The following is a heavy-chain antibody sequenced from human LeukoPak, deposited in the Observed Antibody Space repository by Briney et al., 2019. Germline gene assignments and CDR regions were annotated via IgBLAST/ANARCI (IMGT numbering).Heavy chain of an antibody. CDR1: SGFISSYY. CDR3: ARLVDYGNSGDPDIFDI. D-gene: IGHD4/OR15-4a*01. Sequence: PSETLSLTCIVSSGFISSYYWSWIRQTPGKGLEWIAFINYSGRIKYNPSLQSRVSISLDTSKNHFSLQLRSVMAVDTAVYYCARLVDYGNSGDPDIFDIWGQGTIVSIS. V-gene: IGHV4-59*01. CDR2: INYSGRI. J-gene: IGHJ3*02.